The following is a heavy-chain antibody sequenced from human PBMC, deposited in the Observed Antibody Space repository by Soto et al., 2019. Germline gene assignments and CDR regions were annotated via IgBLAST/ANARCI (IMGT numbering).Heavy chain of an antibody. CDR1: GGSISSYY. CDR3: ARGDYDILTGYTYYYYGMDV. J-gene: IGHJ6*02. Sequence: NPSETLSLTCTVSGGSISSYYWSWIRQPPGKGLEWIGYIYYSGSTNYNPSLKSRVTISVDTSKNQFSLKLSSVTAADTAVYYCARGDYDILTGYTYYYYGMDVWGQGTTVTVSS. CDR2: IYYSGST. V-gene: IGHV4-59*01. D-gene: IGHD3-9*01.